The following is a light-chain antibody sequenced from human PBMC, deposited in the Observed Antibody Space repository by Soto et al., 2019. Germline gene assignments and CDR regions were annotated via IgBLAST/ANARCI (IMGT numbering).Light chain of an antibody. V-gene: IGKV1-9*01. Sequence: DIHLTQSPACLSASIGDKVTITCRASEDISSHLAWYQQRPGKPPNLLIYSASTLQSGVQSRFSGSGSGTEFTLTISSLQPEDFATYFCQQINSYPVTFGGGTKVDIQ. CDR1: EDISSH. CDR2: SAS. J-gene: IGKJ4*01. CDR3: QQINSYPVT.